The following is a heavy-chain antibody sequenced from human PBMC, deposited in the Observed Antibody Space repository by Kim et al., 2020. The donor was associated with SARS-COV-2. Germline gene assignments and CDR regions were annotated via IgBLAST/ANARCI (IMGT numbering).Heavy chain of an antibody. V-gene: IGHV4-31*02. Sequence: YYNPSLKSRVTISVDTSKNQFSLKLSSVTAADTAVYYCARDLTGYSQITPWGQGTLVTVSS. D-gene: IGHD3-9*01. CDR3: ARDLTGYSQITP. J-gene: IGHJ5*02.